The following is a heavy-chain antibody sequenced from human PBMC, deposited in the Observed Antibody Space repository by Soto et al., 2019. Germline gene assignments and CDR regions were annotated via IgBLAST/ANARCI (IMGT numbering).Heavy chain of an antibody. CDR1: GYTFTSYA. V-gene: IGHV1-3*01. CDR2: INAGNGNT. D-gene: IGHD6-13*01. Sequence: ASVKISCKASGYTFTSYAMHWVRQAPGQRLEWMGWINAGNGNTKYSQKFQGRVTITRDTSGSTAYLELSSMRSEDTAVHYWATVWSIAAAGPAGYCRQRTLVTVSS. J-gene: IGHJ4*02. CDR3: ATVWSIAAAGPAGY.